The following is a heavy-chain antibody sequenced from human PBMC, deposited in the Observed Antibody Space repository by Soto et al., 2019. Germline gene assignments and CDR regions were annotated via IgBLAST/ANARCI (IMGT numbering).Heavy chain of an antibody. V-gene: IGHV4-31*03. Sequence: QLQLQESGPGLVKPSQTLSLACTVSGGSFSSGGYYWSWIRQLPGKGLEWIGYIYYSGSTYYNPYLKSRFTISLDTSKNQFSLKLSSVTAADTAVYYCAGATSFSGHHGYWGQGTLVTVSS. CDR2: IYYSGST. D-gene: IGHD2-8*02. J-gene: IGHJ4*02. CDR3: AGATSFSGHHGY. CDR1: GGSFSSGGYY.